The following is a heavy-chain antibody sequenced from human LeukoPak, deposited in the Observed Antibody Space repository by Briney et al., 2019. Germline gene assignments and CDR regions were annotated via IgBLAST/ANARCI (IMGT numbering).Heavy chain of an antibody. CDR2: IYYSGST. Sequence: SETLSLTCNVSGGSISGYHWSWIRQPPGKGLEWLGYIYYSGSTNYNPSLKSRVTISVDKSKNQFSLKLSSVTAADTAVYYCARKSFFGNQYYFDYWGQGTLVTVSS. J-gene: IGHJ4*02. D-gene: IGHD2/OR15-2a*01. V-gene: IGHV4-59*12. CDR1: GGSISGYH. CDR3: ARKSFFGNQYYFDY.